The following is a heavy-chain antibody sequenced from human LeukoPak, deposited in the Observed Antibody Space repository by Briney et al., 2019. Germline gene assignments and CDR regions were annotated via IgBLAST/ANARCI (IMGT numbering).Heavy chain of an antibody. J-gene: IGHJ4*02. CDR3: ARGPQSGYDFWSGYFDY. V-gene: IGHV1-69*13. D-gene: IGHD3-3*01. CDR1: RGTFSNYA. Sequence: GASVKVSCKAYRGTFSNYAISWVRQAPGQGLEWIGGIIPISGTANYAQKFQGRVTISADESTTTAYMDMSSLRFEDTAVYYCARGPQSGYDFWSGYFDYWGQGTLVTVSS. CDR2: IIPISGTA.